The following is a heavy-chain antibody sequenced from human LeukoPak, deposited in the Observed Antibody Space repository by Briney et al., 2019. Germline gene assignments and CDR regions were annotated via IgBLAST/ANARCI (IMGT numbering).Heavy chain of an antibody. J-gene: IGHJ2*01. Sequence: GGSLRLSCEASGFTFSDSWMHWVRQAPGKGLMWVSRIKTDGSDTGYADSVKGRFTISRDNAKNTLYLQMNSLRADDTAVYYCARDTTVTTERYFDLWGRGTLVTVSS. D-gene: IGHD4-17*01. CDR2: IKTDGSDT. CDR1: GFTFSDSW. CDR3: ARDTTVTTERYFDL. V-gene: IGHV3-74*01.